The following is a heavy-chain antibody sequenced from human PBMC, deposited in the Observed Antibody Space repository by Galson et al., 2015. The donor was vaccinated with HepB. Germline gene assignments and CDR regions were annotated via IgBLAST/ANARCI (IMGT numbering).Heavy chain of an antibody. Sequence: CAISGDSVSSDFAAWNWIRQSPSRGLEWLGRTYYRSKWSNDYGESVKSRITINPDTSNNQFSLQPNSVTPEDTAVYYCARSSQWLSHIDSWGQGILVTVTS. J-gene: IGHJ4*02. CDR1: GDSVSSDFAA. CDR3: ARSSQWLSHIDS. D-gene: IGHD6-19*01. CDR2: TYYRSKWSN. V-gene: IGHV6-1*01.